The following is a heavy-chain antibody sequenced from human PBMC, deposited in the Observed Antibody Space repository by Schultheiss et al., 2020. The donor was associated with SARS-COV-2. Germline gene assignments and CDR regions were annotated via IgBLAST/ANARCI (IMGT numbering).Heavy chain of an antibody. Sequence: GGSLRLSCSASGFTFSSYAMHWVRQAPGKGLEWVSSISSSSSYIYYADSVKGRFTISRDNAKNSLYLQMNSLRAEDTAVYYCARANYYYYGMDVWGQGTTVTVSS. CDR1: GFTFSSYA. V-gene: IGHV3-21*01. CDR2: ISSSSSYI. CDR3: ARANYYYYGMDV. J-gene: IGHJ6*02.